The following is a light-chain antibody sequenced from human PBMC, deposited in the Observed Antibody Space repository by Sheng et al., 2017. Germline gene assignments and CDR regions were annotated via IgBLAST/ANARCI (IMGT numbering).Light chain of an antibody. V-gene: IGKV3-20*01. CDR1: QSVSSN. J-gene: IGKJ2*03. CDR2: EAS. Sequence: EIVMTQSPATLSVSPGERATLSCRASQSVSSNLAWYQQKPGQAPRLLIYEASSRATGIPARFSGSGSGTDFTLTISRVEPEDAAVYFCQQYGASPPAYSFGQGTKLEI. CDR3: QQYGASPPAYS.